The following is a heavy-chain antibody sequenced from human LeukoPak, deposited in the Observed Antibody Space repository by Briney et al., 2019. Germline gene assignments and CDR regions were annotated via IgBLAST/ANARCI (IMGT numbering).Heavy chain of an antibody. J-gene: IGHJ4*02. CDR1: GFTFSSYA. D-gene: IGHD3-10*01. CDR2: ISGSGGST. Sequence: GGSLRLSCAASGFTFSSYAMSWVRQAPGKGLGWVSAISGSGGSTYYADSVKGRFTISRDNSKNTLYLQMNSLRAEDTAVYYCAKGYYGSGSYYSFDYWGQGTLVTVSS. V-gene: IGHV3-23*01. CDR3: AKGYYGSGSYYSFDY.